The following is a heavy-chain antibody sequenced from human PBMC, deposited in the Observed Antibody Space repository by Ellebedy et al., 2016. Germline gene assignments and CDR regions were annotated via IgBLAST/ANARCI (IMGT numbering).Heavy chain of an antibody. Sequence: GESLKISXAASGFTFSSYAMSWVRQAPGKGLEWVSAISGSGGSTYYADSVKGRFTISRDNSKNTLYLQMNSLRAEDTAVYYCAKQRSLVVPAATDYWGQGTLVTVSS. CDR3: AKQRSLVVPAATDY. CDR2: ISGSGGST. J-gene: IGHJ4*02. CDR1: GFTFSSYA. V-gene: IGHV3-23*01. D-gene: IGHD2-2*01.